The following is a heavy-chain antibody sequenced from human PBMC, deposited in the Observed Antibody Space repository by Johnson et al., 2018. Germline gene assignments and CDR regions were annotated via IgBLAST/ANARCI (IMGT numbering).Heavy chain of an antibody. Sequence: QVQLVQSGGGVVEPGRSLRLSCATSGFNFSTYGMHWVRQAPGTGLEWVAVIWYDGSNKYYGDSVKGRFTISRDTSKNTLYLQMNRLRPEDTAVYYCAGVDYGGNGIWGQGTMVTVSS. V-gene: IGHV3-33*01. D-gene: IGHD4-23*01. CDR2: IWYDGSNK. CDR3: AGVDYGGNGI. CDR1: GFNFSTYG. J-gene: IGHJ3*02.